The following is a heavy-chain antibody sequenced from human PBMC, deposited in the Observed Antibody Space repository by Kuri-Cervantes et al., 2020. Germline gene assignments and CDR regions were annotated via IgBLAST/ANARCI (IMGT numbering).Heavy chain of an antibody. J-gene: IGHJ6*03. CDR1: GFTFSSYW. CDR3: ARDTPSSGWSLSARTYYYYMDV. V-gene: IGHV3-74*01. Sequence: GGSLRLSCAASGFTFSSYWMHWVRQAPGKGLVWVSRINSDGSSTSYADSAKGRFTISRDNAKNSLYLQMNSLRAEDTAVYYCARDTPSSGWSLSARTYYYYMDVWGKGTTVTVSS. CDR2: INSDGSST. D-gene: IGHD6-19*01.